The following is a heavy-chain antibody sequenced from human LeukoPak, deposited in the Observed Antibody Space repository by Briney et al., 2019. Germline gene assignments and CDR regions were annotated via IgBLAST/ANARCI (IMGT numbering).Heavy chain of an antibody. V-gene: IGHV4-59*01. J-gene: IGHJ3*02. D-gene: IGHD3-22*01. CDR2: IYYSGST. CDR3: ARAPYYYDSSGYGAFDI. Sequence: PSETLSLTCTVSGGSISSYYWSWLRQPPGKGLEWFGYIYYSGSTNYNPSLKSRVPISVDTSKNQFSLKLSSVTAADTAVYYCARAPYYYDSSGYGAFDIWGQGTMVTVSS. CDR1: GGSISSYY.